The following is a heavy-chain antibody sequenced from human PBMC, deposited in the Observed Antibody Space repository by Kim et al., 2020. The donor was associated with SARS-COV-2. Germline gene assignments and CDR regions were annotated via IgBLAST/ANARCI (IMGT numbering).Heavy chain of an antibody. J-gene: IGHJ4*02. CDR1: GGSISSSSYY. Sequence: SETLSLTCTVSGGSISSSSYYWGWIRQPPGKGLEWIGSIYYSGSTYYNPSLKSRVTIPVDTSKNQFSLKLSSVTAADTAVYYCARDPPRTRIAVAGALFGYWGQGTLVTVSS. V-gene: IGHV4-39*07. CDR3: ARDPPRTRIAVAGALFGY. CDR2: IYYSGST. D-gene: IGHD6-19*01.